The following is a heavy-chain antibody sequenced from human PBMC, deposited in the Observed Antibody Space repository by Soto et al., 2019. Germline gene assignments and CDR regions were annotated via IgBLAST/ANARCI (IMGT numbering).Heavy chain of an antibody. CDR3: TADLPDLSSISDY. Sequence: EVQLVESGGGLVKPGGSLRLSCAASGFTFSSAWMNWVRQAPGKGLEWVGHVKSKTDDGTRDYAAPVEGRFTISRDDSKNTLYLQMKSLKTEDTAVYYCTADLPDLSSISDYWGQGTLVIVSS. CDR2: VKSKTDDGTR. V-gene: IGHV3-15*07. D-gene: IGHD2-2*01. J-gene: IGHJ4*02. CDR1: GFTFSSAW.